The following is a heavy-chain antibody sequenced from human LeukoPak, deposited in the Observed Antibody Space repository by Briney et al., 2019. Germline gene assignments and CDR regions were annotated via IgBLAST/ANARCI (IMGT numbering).Heavy chain of an antibody. V-gene: IGHV3-30*03. CDR3: ARHGSITMVRGRLRYYYMDV. Sequence: GGSLRLSCAASGFTFSTYGMHWVRQAPGKGLEWVAVISDDGTNKYYADSVKGRFTISRDNSMNTLDLQMNSLRTEDTAVYYCARHGSITMVRGRLRYYYMDVWGKGTTVTISS. CDR2: ISDDGTNK. D-gene: IGHD3-10*01. CDR1: GFTFSTYG. J-gene: IGHJ6*03.